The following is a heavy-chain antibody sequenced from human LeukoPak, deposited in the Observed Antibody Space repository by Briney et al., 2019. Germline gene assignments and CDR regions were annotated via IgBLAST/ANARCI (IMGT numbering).Heavy chain of an antibody. CDR3: VAGSGWRFDY. CDR1: GFIFRSYA. CDR2: ISGDGGST. V-gene: IGHV3-23*01. J-gene: IGHJ4*02. D-gene: IGHD6-19*01. Sequence: GGSLRLSCAASGFIFRSYAMSWARQAPGRGLEWVSSISGDGGSTYYADSVKGRFTISRDNAKNSLYVQMNGLRVEDTAVYYCVAGSGWRFDYWGQETLVTVSS.